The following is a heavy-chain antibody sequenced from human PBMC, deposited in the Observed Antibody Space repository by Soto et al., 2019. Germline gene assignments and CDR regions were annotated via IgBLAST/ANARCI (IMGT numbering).Heavy chain of an antibody. V-gene: IGHV4-34*01. J-gene: IGHJ4*02. D-gene: IGHD6-6*01. CDR2: INHGGST. CDR3: ARFVYSSSSGDVGLDY. Sequence: KTSETLSLTCAVYGGSFSGYYWSWIRQPPGKGLEWIGEINHGGSTNYNPSLKSRVTISVDTSKNQFSLKLSSVTAADTAVYYCARFVYSSSSGDVGLDYWGQGTLVTVSS. CDR1: GGSFSGYY.